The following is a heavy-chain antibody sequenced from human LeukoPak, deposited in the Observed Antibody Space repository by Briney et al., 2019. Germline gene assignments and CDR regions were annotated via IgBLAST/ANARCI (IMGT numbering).Heavy chain of an antibody. V-gene: IGHV3-53*01. Sequence: GGSLRLSCAASGFTVSSNYMSWVRQAPGKGLEWVSVIYSGGSTYYADSVKGRFTISRDNSKNTLYLQMNSLRAEDTAVYYCARDSAIGGYCSGGSCYIRPFDYWGQGTLVTVSS. D-gene: IGHD2-15*01. CDR3: ARDSAIGGYCSGGSCYIRPFDY. CDR1: GFTVSSNY. J-gene: IGHJ4*02. CDR2: IYSGGST.